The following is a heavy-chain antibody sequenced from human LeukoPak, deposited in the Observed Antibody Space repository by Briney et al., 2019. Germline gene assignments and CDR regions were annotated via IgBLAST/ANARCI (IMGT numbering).Heavy chain of an antibody. CDR3: ARYQYQLLLGNWFDP. D-gene: IGHD2-2*01. Sequence: ASVKVSCKASGYTFTGYYMHWVRQAPGQGLEWMGRINPNSGGTNYAQKFQGRVAMTRDTSISTAYMELSRLRSDDTAVYYCARYQYQLLLGNWFDPWGQGTLVTVSS. J-gene: IGHJ5*02. CDR2: INPNSGGT. V-gene: IGHV1-2*06. CDR1: GYTFTGYY.